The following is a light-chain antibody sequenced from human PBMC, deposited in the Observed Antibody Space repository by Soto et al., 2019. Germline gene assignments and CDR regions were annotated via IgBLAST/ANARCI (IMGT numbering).Light chain of an antibody. CDR2: GAS. CDR3: QQYNNWPQT. V-gene: IGKV3-15*01. J-gene: IGKJ1*01. Sequence: EIVMTQTPATMSVSPGERATLSRRASLSVSSNLAWYQQKPAQAPRLLIYGASTRATGIPARFSGSGSGTEFTLTISSLQSEDFAVYYCQQYNNWPQTFGQGTKVE. CDR1: LSVSSN.